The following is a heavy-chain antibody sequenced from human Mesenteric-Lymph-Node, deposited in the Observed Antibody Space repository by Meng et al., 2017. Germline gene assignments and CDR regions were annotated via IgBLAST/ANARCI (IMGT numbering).Heavy chain of an antibody. D-gene: IGHD3-16*01. V-gene: IGHV3-66*02. CDR2: IYSGGST. J-gene: IGHJ3*02. CDR1: GFIVSSNY. CDR3: ARGPLVFGGCAFDI. Sequence: GESLKISCAASGFIVSSNYMSWVRQAPGKGLEWVSIIYSGGSTYYADSVKGRFTISRDNSKNTLYLQMNSLRAEDTAVYYCARGPLVFGGCAFDIWGQGTMVTVSS.